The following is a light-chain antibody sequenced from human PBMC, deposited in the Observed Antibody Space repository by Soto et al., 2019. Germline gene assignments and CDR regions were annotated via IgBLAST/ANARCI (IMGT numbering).Light chain of an antibody. CDR3: QQSYTSPRT. CDR2: DAS. Sequence: GDRVPITCRASQTIGTYLNWYQKKPGTPPKLLIYDASNLQTGVSSRFSGSGSGAEFALTISSLQPEDFATYYCQQSYTSPRTFGQGTKLDIK. V-gene: IGKV1-39*01. CDR1: QTIGTY. J-gene: IGKJ2*01.